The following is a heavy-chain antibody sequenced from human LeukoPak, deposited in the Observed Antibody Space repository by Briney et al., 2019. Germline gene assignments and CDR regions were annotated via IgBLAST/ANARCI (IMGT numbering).Heavy chain of an antibody. V-gene: IGHV4-34*01. D-gene: IGHD3-9*01. CDR3: ARGATISETGYFDF. J-gene: IGHJ4*02. Sequence: SETLSLTCAVYGGSFSRYYWSWIRQSPGKGLEWIAEIDHRGDTNYNPAVKSRVTIAFDKSKNQFSLKVRSLSAADTDVYYCARGATISETGYFDFWGQGTLVTVSA. CDR1: GGSFSRYY. CDR2: IDHRGDT.